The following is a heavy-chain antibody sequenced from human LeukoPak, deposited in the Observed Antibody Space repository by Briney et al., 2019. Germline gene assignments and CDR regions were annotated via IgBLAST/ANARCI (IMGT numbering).Heavy chain of an antibody. CDR1: GGSISSYY. CDR2: IYYSGST. CDR3: ARGSLTMNFDY. J-gene: IGHJ4*02. Sequence: SETLSLTCTVSGGSISSYYWSWIRQPPGKGLEWIGYIYYSGSTNYNPSLKSRVTISVDASKNQFSLKLSFVTAADTAVYYYARGSLTMNFDYWGQGTLVTVSS. V-gene: IGHV4-59*01. D-gene: IGHD2-15*01.